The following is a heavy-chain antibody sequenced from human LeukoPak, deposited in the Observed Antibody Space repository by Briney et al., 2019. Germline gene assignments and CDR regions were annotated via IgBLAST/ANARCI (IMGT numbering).Heavy chain of an antibody. CDR3: ARGGYCSSTSCYAYFDY. V-gene: IGHV1-18*04. Sequence: ASVKVSCKASGYTFTSYGISWVRQAPGQGLERMGWISAYNGNTNYAQKLQGRVTMTTDTSTSTAYMELRSLRSDDTAVYYCARGGYCSSTSCYAYFDYWGQGTLVTVSS. CDR2: ISAYNGNT. J-gene: IGHJ4*02. CDR1: GYTFTSYG. D-gene: IGHD2-2*03.